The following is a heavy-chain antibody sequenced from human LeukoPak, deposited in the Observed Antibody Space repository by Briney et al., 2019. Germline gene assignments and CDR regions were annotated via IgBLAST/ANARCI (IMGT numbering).Heavy chain of an antibody. Sequence: SETLSLTCTVSGGSISSYYWSWIRQPPGKGLEWIGYIYYSGSTNYNPSLKSRVTISVDTSKNQFSLKLSSVTAADTAVYYCARVTPRVRGAHFYYYYCMAVWGKGTTVTVSS. J-gene: IGHJ6*03. D-gene: IGHD3-10*01. V-gene: IGHV4-59*01. CDR1: GGSISSYY. CDR3: ARVTPRVRGAHFYYYYCMAV. CDR2: IYYSGST.